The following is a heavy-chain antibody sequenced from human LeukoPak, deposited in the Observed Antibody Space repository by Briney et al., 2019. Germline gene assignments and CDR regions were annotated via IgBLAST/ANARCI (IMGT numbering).Heavy chain of an antibody. Sequence: ASVKVSCKASGYTFTSYAMNWVRQAPGQGLEWMGWINTNTGNPTYAQGFTGRFVFSLDTSVSTAYLQISSLKAEDTAVYYCARGRIAAAGTATNRPSLSDYWGQGTLVTVSS. V-gene: IGHV7-4-1*02. CDR1: GYTFTSYA. CDR2: INTNTGNP. J-gene: IGHJ4*02. D-gene: IGHD6-13*01. CDR3: ARGRIAAAGTATNRPSLSDY.